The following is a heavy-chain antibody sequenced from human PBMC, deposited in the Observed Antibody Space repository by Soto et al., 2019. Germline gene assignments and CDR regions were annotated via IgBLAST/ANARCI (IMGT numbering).Heavy chain of an antibody. V-gene: IGHV4-59*01. D-gene: IGHD4-17*01. CDR1: GCSIGSDY. CDR2: IYYSGST. CDR3: AKLPAGGDYSNYFDY. J-gene: IGHJ4*02. Sequence: SGTLSLTCPFPGCSIGSDYWSWIQQPPGKGLEWIGYIYYSGSTNYNPSLKSRVTISVDTSKNQFSLKLSSVTAADTAVYYCAKLPAGGDYSNYFDYWGQGTLVTVS.